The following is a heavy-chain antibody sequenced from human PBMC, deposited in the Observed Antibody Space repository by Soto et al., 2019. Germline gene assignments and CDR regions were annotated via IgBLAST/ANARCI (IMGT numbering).Heavy chain of an antibody. Sequence: PSETLSLTCTVSGGSISSGGYYWSWIRQHPGKGLEWIGYIYYSGSTYYNPSLKSRVTISVDTSKNQFSLKLSSVTAADTAVYYCARVTADDYGDLYYFDYWGQGTLVTVSS. CDR1: GGSISSGGYY. J-gene: IGHJ4*02. CDR3: ARVTADDYGDLYYFDY. CDR2: IYYSGST. V-gene: IGHV4-31*03. D-gene: IGHD4-17*01.